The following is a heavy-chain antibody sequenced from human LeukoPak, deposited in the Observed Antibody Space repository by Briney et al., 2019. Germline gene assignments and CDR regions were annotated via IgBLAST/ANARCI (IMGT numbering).Heavy chain of an antibody. CDR1: GFTFSTYS. Sequence: PGGSLRLSCAASGFTFSTYSMNWVRQAPGKGLEWVSDISSSSSTIYYADSVKGRFTISRDNAKNSLYLQMNSLRAGDTAVYYCARYYSQWSFDYWGQGTLVTVSS. D-gene: IGHD3-16*01. J-gene: IGHJ4*02. CDR3: ARYYSQWSFDY. V-gene: IGHV3-48*01. CDR2: ISSSSSTI.